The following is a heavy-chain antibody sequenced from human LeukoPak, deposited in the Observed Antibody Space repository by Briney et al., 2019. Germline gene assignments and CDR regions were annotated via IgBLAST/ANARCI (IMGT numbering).Heavy chain of an antibody. D-gene: IGHD6-6*01. V-gene: IGHV4-4*09. CDR2: IHASVPP. CDR3: ARHDAGIAARPFDN. J-gene: IGHJ4*02. CDR1: GGSISTYY. Sequence: PSETLSLTCTVSGGSISTYYWSWIRRPPGKGLEWIAYIHASVPPNYNPSLKSRITISVDKPKNQFSLKLSSVNAADTAVYYCARHDAGIAARPFDNWGQGTLVTVSS.